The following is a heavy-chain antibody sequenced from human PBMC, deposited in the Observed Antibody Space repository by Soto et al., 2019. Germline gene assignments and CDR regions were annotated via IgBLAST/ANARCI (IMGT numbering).Heavy chain of an antibody. D-gene: IGHD2-8*02. CDR1: GGSISSSSYY. J-gene: IGHJ4*02. Sequence: SETLSLTCTVSGGSISSSSYYWGWIRQPPGKGLEWIGSIYYSGSTYYNPSLKSRVAISVDTSKNQFSLKLTSVTAADTAVYYCARDKITGLFDYWGQGTLVTVSS. CDR3: ARDKITGLFDY. CDR2: IYYSGST. V-gene: IGHV4-39*02.